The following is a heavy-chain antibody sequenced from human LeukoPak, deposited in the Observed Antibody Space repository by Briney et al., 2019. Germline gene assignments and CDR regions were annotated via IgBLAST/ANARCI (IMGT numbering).Heavy chain of an antibody. CDR3: AKGLEQESRLDS. Sequence: GGSLRLSCDASGFNFNTYTMYWVRQAPGQGLEWVSGIRHSDGRTYYADSVRGRFTISSDIFKNTLYLQMNGLRADDTALYYCAKGLEQESRLDSWGQGTLVTVSS. J-gene: IGHJ4*02. CDR1: GFNFNTYT. V-gene: IGHV3-23*01. CDR2: IRHSDGRT. D-gene: IGHD1/OR15-1a*01.